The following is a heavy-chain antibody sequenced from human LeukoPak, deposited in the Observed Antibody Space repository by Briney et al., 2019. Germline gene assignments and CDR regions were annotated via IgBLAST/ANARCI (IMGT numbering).Heavy chain of an antibody. D-gene: IGHD3-9*01. Sequence: PGGSLRLSCAVSGLTFRNYGMHWVRQAPGKGLEWVAIIYYDGSEKYYVDSVKGRFTISRDDAKNSLYLQMNSLRAEDTAIYYCAKVPRQHDNWFDPWGQGTLVTVSS. CDR2: IYYDGSEK. V-gene: IGHV3-33*06. CDR1: GLTFRNYG. J-gene: IGHJ5*02. CDR3: AKVPRQHDNWFDP.